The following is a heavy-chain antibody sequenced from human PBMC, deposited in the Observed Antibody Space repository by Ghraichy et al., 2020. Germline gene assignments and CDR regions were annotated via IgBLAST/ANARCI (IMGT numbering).Heavy chain of an antibody. CDR2: IFHTGPT. D-gene: IGHD2/OR15-2a*01. Sequence: SETLSLTCTVSGGSVSSGSYYLSWIRQPPGKGLEWLGYIFHTGPTNYNPSLTGRVTISVDTSRNQFSLKVRSVTAADTDVYYCARDVIGGHEFDYWGQGTLVTVSS. CDR1: GGSVSSGSYY. V-gene: IGHV4-61*01. J-gene: IGHJ4*02. CDR3: ARDVIGGHEFDY.